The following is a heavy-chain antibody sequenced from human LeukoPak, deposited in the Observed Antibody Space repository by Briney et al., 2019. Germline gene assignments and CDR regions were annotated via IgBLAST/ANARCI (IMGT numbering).Heavy chain of an antibody. CDR3: ARARPSMWIDY. V-gene: IGHV3-30-3*01. CDR1: GFTFNSYS. J-gene: IGHJ4*02. Sequence: GGSLRLSCAASGFTFNSYSMHWVRQAPGKGLEWVTAISDDETYKFYADSVKGRFTISRDSSKNTLYLQMNSLRPEDTAVYYCARARPSMWIDYWGQGTLVTVSS. CDR2: ISDDETYK. D-gene: IGHD5-12*01.